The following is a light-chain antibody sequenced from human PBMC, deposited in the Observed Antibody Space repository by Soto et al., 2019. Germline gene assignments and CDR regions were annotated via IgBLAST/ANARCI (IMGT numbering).Light chain of an antibody. CDR3: QHYGGSSWT. CDR2: DAS. CDR1: QSASSSY. Sequence: EIVLTQSPGTLSLSPGESVTLSCRASQSASSSYLAWYQQKPGQAPRLLIYDASSRATGIPDRFSGSGSGTDFTLTISRLEPEDFAVYYCQHYGGSSWTFGQGTKVAIK. V-gene: IGKV3-20*01. J-gene: IGKJ1*01.